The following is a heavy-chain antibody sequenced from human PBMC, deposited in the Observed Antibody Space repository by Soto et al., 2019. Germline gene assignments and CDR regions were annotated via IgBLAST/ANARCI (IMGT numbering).Heavy chain of an antibody. CDR1: GFSFSGYN. CDR3: ARVVYFDRSAYGL. Sequence: GGSLSLSCAASGFSFSGYNMNWVRQAPGKGLEWVSSISVDSNYIYYADAVQGRFTISRDNAKNSVYLQMNSLRAEDTAVYYCARVVYFDRSAYGLWGQGTMVTVSS. J-gene: IGHJ3*01. D-gene: IGHD3-22*01. V-gene: IGHV3-21*01. CDR2: ISVDSNYI.